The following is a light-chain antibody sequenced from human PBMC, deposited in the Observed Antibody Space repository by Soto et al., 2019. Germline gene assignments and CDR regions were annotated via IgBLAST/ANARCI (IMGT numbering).Light chain of an antibody. V-gene: IGKV3-11*01. CDR3: QQHSDWPLT. Sequence: EMVLTHSPGTLSLSPGDRATLSCRASQSVSNDYLAWFQQKPGQTPRLLVYDASTRATGIPAIFSGSGSGTDFTLTISSLEPDDFTVYYCQQHSDWPLTFGGGTKVDIK. CDR2: DAS. J-gene: IGKJ4*01. CDR1: QSVSNDY.